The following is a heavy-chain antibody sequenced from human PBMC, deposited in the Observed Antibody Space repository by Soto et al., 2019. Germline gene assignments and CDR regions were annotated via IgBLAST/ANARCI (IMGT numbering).Heavy chain of an antibody. CDR1: GGSISSGGYY. Sequence: QVQLQESGPGLVKPSPTLSLTCTVSGGSISSGGYYWSWIRPHPGKGLEWIGYIYYSGSTYYNPSLKSRVTISVDTSKNQFSLKLSSVTAADTAVYYCARGDDFWSLGYWGQGTLVTVSS. CDR2: IYYSGST. J-gene: IGHJ4*02. CDR3: ARGDDFWSLGY. V-gene: IGHV4-31*03. D-gene: IGHD3-3*01.